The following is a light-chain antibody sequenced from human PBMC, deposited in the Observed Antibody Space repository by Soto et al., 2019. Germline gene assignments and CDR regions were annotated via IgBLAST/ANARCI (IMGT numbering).Light chain of an antibody. J-gene: IGLJ1*01. CDR3: SSYTSSSTYV. V-gene: IGLV2-14*01. CDR1: SSDVAGYDY. Sequence: QSVLTQPASVSGSPGQAITISCTGTSSDVAGYDYVSRYQQHPGKAPKLMISEVSNRPSGVSNRFSGSKSGNTASLTISGLQAEDEADYYCSSYTSSSTYVFGTGTQLTVL. CDR2: EVS.